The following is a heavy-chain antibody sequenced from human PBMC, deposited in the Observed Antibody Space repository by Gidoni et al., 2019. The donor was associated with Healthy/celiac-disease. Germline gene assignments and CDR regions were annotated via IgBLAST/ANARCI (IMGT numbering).Heavy chain of an antibody. Sequence: EVQLLESGGGLVQPGGSLRLSCAASVFSFSCYAMSWVRQAPGKGLEWVSAISGSGGSTYYADSVKGRFTISRDNSKNTLYLQMNSLRAEDTAVYYCAKDGNLYAPGPIFDPWGQGTLVTVSS. V-gene: IGHV3-23*01. J-gene: IGHJ5*02. CDR2: ISGSGGST. CDR1: VFSFSCYA. CDR3: AKDGNLYAPGPIFDP. D-gene: IGHD2-2*01.